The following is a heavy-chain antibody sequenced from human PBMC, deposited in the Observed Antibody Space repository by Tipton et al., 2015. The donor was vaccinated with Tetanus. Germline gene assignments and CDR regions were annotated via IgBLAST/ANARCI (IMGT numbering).Heavy chain of an antibody. Sequence: TLSLTCAVYGGSFSGYYWNWIRQPPGKGLEWIGEINDSGSTSYNPSLKSRVTISVDTSKNQFSLNLSSVTAADTAVYYCARWETVTTKIHYWGQGTLVTASS. CDR2: INDSGST. V-gene: IGHV4-34*01. J-gene: IGHJ4*02. D-gene: IGHD4-17*01. CDR3: ARWETVTTKIHY. CDR1: GGSFSGYY.